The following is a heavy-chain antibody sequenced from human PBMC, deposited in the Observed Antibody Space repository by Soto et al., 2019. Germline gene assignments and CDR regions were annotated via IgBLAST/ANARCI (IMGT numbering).Heavy chain of an antibody. CDR2: IYYSGST. V-gene: IGHV4-59*01. J-gene: IGHJ4*02. CDR1: GGSISSYY. CDR3: ARGHSSGYLLGY. Sequence: LSLTCTVSGGSISSYYWSWIRQPPWKGLEWIGYIYYSGSTNYNPSLKSRVTISVDTSKNQFSLKLSSVTAADTAVYYCARGHSSGYLLGYWGQGTLVTVSS. D-gene: IGHD3-22*01.